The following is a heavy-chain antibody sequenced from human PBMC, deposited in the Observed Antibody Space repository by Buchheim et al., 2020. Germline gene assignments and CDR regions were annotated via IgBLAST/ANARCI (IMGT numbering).Heavy chain of an antibody. Sequence: EVQLLESGGGLVQPGGSLRLSCAASGFTFSSYAMSWVRQAPGKGLEWVSAISGSGGSTYYADSVKGRFTISRDNSKNTLYLQMNSRRAEDTAVYYCAKVSSYYYDSSGYSRGNWCDPWGQGTL. J-gene: IGHJ5*02. V-gene: IGHV3-23*01. CDR1: GFTFSSYA. D-gene: IGHD3-22*01. CDR3: AKVSSYYYDSSGYSRGNWCDP. CDR2: ISGSGGST.